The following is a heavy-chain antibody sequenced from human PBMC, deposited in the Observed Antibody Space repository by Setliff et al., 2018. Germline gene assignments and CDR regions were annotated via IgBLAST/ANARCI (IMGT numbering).Heavy chain of an antibody. D-gene: IGHD6-19*01. CDR3: ARQSAKPGIAVAGHYYYYYMDV. CDR1: GYSFTSYW. Sequence: GESLKISCKGSGYSFTSYWIGWVRQMPGKGLEWMGIIYPGDSDIRYSPSFQGQVTISADKSISTAYLQWSSLKASDTAMYYCARQSAKPGIAVAGHYYYYYMDVWGKGTTVTVSS. CDR2: IYPGDSDI. J-gene: IGHJ6*03. V-gene: IGHV5-51*01.